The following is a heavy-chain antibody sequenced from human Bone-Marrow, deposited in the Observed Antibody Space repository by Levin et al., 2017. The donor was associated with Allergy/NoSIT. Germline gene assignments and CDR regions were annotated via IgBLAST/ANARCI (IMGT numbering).Heavy chain of an antibody. V-gene: IGHV3-15*01. CDR3: TTDLCTNGVCYKVFDY. D-gene: IGHD2-8*01. J-gene: IGHJ4*02. CDR2: IKSKTDGGTT. Sequence: PGESLKISCAASGFTFSNAWMSWVRQAPGKGLEWVGRIKSKTDGGTTDYAAPVKGRFTISRDDSKNTLYLQMNSLKTEDTAVYYCTTDLCTNGVCYKVFDYWGQGTLVTVSS. CDR1: GFTFSNAW.